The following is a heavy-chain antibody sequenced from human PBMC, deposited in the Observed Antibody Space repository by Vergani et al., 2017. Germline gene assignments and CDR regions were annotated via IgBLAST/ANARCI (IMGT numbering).Heavy chain of an antibody. CDR3: AKDPVVVPAVPAYYFDY. D-gene: IGHD2-2*01. CDR2: ISGSGGIT. CDR1: GFTFSSNA. V-gene: IGHV3-23*01. Sequence: EVQLLESGGGLVQPGGSLRLSCAASGFTFSSNAMSWVRQAPGKGLEWVSAISGSGGITAYADSVKGRFTISRDNSKNTLYLQMNSLRAEDTAVYYCAKDPVVVPAVPAYYFDYWGQGTLVTVSS. J-gene: IGHJ4*02.